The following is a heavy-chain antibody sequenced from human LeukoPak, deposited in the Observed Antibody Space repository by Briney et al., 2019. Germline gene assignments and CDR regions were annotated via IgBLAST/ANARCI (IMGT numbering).Heavy chain of an antibody. CDR3: ARGDDSKGGFYYFDY. CDR1: GASFSGYY. D-gene: IGHD3-22*01. J-gene: IGHJ4*02. Sequence: SETLSLTCAVYGASFSGYYWSWIREPPGKGLEWIGEINHSGSTNYNPSLKSRVTMSVDTSKNQFSLKLSSVTAADTAVYYCARGDDSKGGFYYFDYWGQGTLVTVSS. V-gene: IGHV4-34*01. CDR2: INHSGST.